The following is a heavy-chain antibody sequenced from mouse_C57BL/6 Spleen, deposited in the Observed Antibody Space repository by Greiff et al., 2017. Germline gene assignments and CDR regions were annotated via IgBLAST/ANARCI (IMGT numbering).Heavy chain of an antibody. CDR2: INPNNGGT. Sequence: VQLQQSGPELVKPGASVKISCKASGYTFTDYYMNWVKQSHGESLEWIGDINPNNGGTSYNQKFKGKATLTLDKSSSTAYMLLRSLTSEDSAVYYGGRDFRYAMDYWGQGTSVTVSA. V-gene: IGHV1-26*01. J-gene: IGHJ4*01. CDR1: GYTFTDYY. CDR3: GRDFRYAMDY.